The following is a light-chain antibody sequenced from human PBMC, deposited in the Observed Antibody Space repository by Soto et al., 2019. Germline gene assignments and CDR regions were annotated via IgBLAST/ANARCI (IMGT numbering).Light chain of an antibody. J-gene: IGLJ2*01. V-gene: IGLV2-14*01. Sequence: QSALTQPASVSGSPGQSITISCTGTISDVGGYNYVSWYQQHPGKAPKLMIYEVSNRPSGVSTRFSGSKSGNTASLTISGLQAEDEGDYYCSSYTSSSTVVFGGGTKLTVL. CDR1: ISDVGGYNY. CDR3: SSYTSSSTVV. CDR2: EVS.